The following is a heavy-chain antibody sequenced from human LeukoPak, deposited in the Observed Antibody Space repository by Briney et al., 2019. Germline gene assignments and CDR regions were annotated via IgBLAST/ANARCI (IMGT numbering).Heavy chain of an antibody. J-gene: IGHJ4*02. V-gene: IGHV3-74*01. CDR2: INGDGRTT. D-gene: IGHD5-12*01. CDR3: AKGSSYSGYDLYFDY. CDR1: GFTFSDYW. Sequence: GGSLRLSCAASGFTFSDYWMHWVRQAPGKGLAWVSRINGDGRTTSYADSVKGRLTISRDNSKNTLYLQMNSLRAEDTAVYYCAKGSSYSGYDLYFDYWGQGTLVTVSS.